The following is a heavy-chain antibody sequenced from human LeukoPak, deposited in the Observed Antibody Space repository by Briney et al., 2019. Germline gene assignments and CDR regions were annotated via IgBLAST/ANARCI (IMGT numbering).Heavy chain of an antibody. CDR3: ARVNGSGSFDY. V-gene: IGHV1-46*01. D-gene: IGHD3-10*01. J-gene: IGHJ4*02. CDR1: GYTFTSYY. Sequence: ASVKVSCKASGYTFTSYYMHWVRPAPGQGLEWMGIINPSGGSTSYAQKFQGKVTMTRDTSTSTVYMELSSLRSEDTAVYYCARVNGSGSFDYWGQGTLVTVSS. CDR2: INPSGGST.